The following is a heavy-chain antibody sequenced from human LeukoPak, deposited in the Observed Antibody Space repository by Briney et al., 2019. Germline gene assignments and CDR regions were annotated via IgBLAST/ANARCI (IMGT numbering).Heavy chain of an antibody. V-gene: IGHV4-34*01. D-gene: IGHD1-26*01. CDR3: AKVGYSGSYYPRRNYYFDW. J-gene: IGHJ4*02. Sequence: PSETLSLTCAVYGGSFSGYYWSWIRQPPGKGLEWIGEINHSGSTNYNPSLKSRVTISVDTSKNQFSLKLSSVTAADTAVYYCAKVGYSGSYYPRRNYYFDWWGQGTLVTVSS. CDR2: INHSGST. CDR1: GGSFSGYY.